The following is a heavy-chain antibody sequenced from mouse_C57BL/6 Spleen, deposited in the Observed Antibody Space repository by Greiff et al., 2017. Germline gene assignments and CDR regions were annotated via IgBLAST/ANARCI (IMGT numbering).Heavy chain of an antibody. Sequence: VQRVESGAELARPGASVKLSCKASGYTFTSYGISWVKQRTGQGLEWIGEIYPRSGNTYYNEKFKGKATLTADKSSSTAYMELRSLTSEDSAVYFCARWSRDYAMDYWGQGTSVTVSS. D-gene: IGHD3-1*01. CDR2: IYPRSGNT. CDR3: ARWSRDYAMDY. CDR1: GYTFTSYG. J-gene: IGHJ4*01. V-gene: IGHV1-81*01.